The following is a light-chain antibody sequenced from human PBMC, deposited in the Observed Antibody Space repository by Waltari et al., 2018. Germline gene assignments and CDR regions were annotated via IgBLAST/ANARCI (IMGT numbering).Light chain of an antibody. CDR2: DAS. Sequence: DIQLTQSPSSLSASVGASVTITCQASQAISNYLNWYQQKPGKAPKLLIYDASNLETGVPSRFSGSGSGTDFTFTISSLQPEDIATYYCQQYDNLPLTFGGGTKVEIK. CDR1: QAISNY. CDR3: QQYDNLPLT. J-gene: IGKJ4*01. V-gene: IGKV1-33*01.